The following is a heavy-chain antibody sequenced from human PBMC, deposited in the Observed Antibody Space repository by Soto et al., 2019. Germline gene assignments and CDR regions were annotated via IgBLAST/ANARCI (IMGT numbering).Heavy chain of an antibody. D-gene: IGHD3-10*01. CDR1: GYTFTGYY. CDR3: ARGGVTMVRGVIRSTYDY. J-gene: IGHJ4*02. Sequence: GASVKVSCKASGYTFTGYYMHWVRQAPGQGLEWMGWINPNSAGTNYAQKFQGRVTMTRDTSISTAYMELSRLRSDDTAVYYCARGGVTMVRGVIRSTYDYWGQGTLVTVSS. CDR2: INPNSAGT. V-gene: IGHV1-2*02.